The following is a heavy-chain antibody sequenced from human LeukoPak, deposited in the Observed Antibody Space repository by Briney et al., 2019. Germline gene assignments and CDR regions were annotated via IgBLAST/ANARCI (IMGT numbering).Heavy chain of an antibody. Sequence: QPGGSLRLSCAASGFIFSSYWMSWVRQAPGKGVRWGSKLKEDGSDKYYVDSVKGRFTISRDNAKNSLYLQMNSLRAEDTAVYYCARGPYYYDSSGYWNWFDPWGQGTLVTVSS. J-gene: IGHJ5*02. CDR2: LKEDGSDK. CDR1: GFIFSSYW. V-gene: IGHV3-7*01. CDR3: ARGPYYYDSSGYWNWFDP. D-gene: IGHD3-22*01.